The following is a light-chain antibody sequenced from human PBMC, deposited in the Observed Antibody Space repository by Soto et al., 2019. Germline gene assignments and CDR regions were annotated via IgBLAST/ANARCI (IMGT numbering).Light chain of an antibody. J-gene: IGKJ4*01. CDR1: QTVSSN. Sequence: EIVMTRSPATLSVSPGERTTLSCRASQTVSSNLAWYQQKPGQPPRLLISGSSTRATGIPARFSGNGSETEFTLTISSLQSEDFAIYYCQQYDNWPLTFGGGTKVEIK. V-gene: IGKV3-15*01. CDR3: QQYDNWPLT. CDR2: GSS.